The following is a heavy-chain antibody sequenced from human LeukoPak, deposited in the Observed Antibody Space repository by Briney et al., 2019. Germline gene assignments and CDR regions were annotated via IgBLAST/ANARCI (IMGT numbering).Heavy chain of an antibody. Sequence: PSETLSLTCNVSGGSISSYYWSWLRQPAGKGLEWIGRLYTSGSTNHNPSLKSRITMSVDTSKNQFSLKLSSVTAADTAVYYCARDRSGSSGYYSSFDYWGQGILVTVSS. CDR3: ARDRSGSSGYYSSFDY. J-gene: IGHJ4*02. CDR1: GGSISSYY. D-gene: IGHD3-22*01. CDR2: LYTSGST. V-gene: IGHV4-4*07.